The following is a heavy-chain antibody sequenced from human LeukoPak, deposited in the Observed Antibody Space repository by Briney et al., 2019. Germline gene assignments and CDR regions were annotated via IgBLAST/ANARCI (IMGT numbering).Heavy chain of an antibody. CDR1: GFIFGDDA. Sequence: GGSLRLSCTTSGFIFGDDAMSWVRQAPGKGLEWVSSISSSSTYVYYADSAKGRFTISRDNAQNSLFLQMSSLRAEDTAIYYCARDFHFAQHYYMDVWGKGTTVIVSS. D-gene: IGHD2-2*01. CDR3: ARDFHFAQHYYMDV. J-gene: IGHJ6*03. V-gene: IGHV3-21*01. CDR2: ISSSSTYV.